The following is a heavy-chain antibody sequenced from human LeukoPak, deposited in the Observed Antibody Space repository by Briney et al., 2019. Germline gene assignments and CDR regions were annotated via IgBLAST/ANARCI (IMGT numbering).Heavy chain of an antibody. Sequence: SETLSLTCTVSGGSISRSSYYWGWIRQPPGKGLEWIGSIYYSGSTYYNPSLKSRVTISVDTSKNQFSLKLSSVTAADTAVYYCAAGSYSAANFDYWGQGTLVTVSS. D-gene: IGHD2-21*01. CDR1: GGSISRSSYY. V-gene: IGHV4-39*01. CDR3: AAGSYSAANFDY. J-gene: IGHJ4*02. CDR2: IYYSGST.